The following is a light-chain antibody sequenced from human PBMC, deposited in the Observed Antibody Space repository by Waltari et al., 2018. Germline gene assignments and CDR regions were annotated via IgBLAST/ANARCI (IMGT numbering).Light chain of an antibody. CDR3: QQYGTSPPMYT. J-gene: IGKJ2*01. Sequence: EIVLTQTPGTLSLSPGAGPTLSCRASQSVSSIYLAWYQQKPGRAPRLLIYGASNRATGIPDRFSGSGSGTDFSLTISSLEPEDFAVYYCQQYGTSPPMYTFGQGTNLEIK. V-gene: IGKV3-20*01. CDR1: QSVSSIY. CDR2: GAS.